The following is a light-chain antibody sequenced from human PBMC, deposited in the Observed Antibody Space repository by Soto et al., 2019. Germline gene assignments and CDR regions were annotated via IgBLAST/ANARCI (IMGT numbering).Light chain of an antibody. CDR1: SSDVGTYNF. J-gene: IGLJ2*01. V-gene: IGLV2-14*01. CDR3: SSYRVSSTLVV. Sequence: QSALTQPASVSGSPGQSITISCSGTSSDVGTYNFVSWYQQHPGKAPKLMIYEVSNRPSGVSNRFSGSKSGNTASLTISGLQAEDEADYYCSSYRVSSTLVVFGGGTKLTVL. CDR2: EVS.